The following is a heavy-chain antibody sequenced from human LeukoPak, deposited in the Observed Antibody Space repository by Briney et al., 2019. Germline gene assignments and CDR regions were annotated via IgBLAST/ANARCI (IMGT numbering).Heavy chain of an antibody. J-gene: IGHJ4*02. CDR2: ISSSSSTI. D-gene: IGHD3-22*01. Sequence: GGSLRLSCAASGFTFSSYSMNWVRQAPGKGLEWVSCISSSSSTIYYADSVKGRFTISRDNAKNSLYLQMNSLGAEDTAVYYCARDSYYYDSSGYEELEAFDYWGQGTLVTVSS. V-gene: IGHV3-48*01. CDR1: GFTFSSYS. CDR3: ARDSYYYDSSGYEELEAFDY.